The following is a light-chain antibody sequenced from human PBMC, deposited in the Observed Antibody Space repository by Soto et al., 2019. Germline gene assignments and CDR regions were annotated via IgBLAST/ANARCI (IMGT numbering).Light chain of an antibody. CDR1: QTVSTY. V-gene: IGKV1-39*01. CDR3: QQTSSSPWT. CDR2: AAS. Sequence: DILITQSPSSLSASIGDRVTISCWTSQTVSTYLNWYQHKPGRGPTLLIYAASSLQSGVPSRFSGSGSGTDFTLTIGSLQPEDFATYYCQQTSSSPWTFGQRTKVDIK. J-gene: IGKJ1*01.